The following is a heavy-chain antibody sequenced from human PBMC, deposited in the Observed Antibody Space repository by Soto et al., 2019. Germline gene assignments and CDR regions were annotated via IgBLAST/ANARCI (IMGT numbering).Heavy chain of an antibody. J-gene: IGHJ2*01. CDR2: INHSGST. V-gene: IGHV4-34*01. Sequence: QVQLQQWGAGLLKPSETLSLTCAVYGASFSGYYWSWIRQPPGKGLEWSGEINHSGSTNYNPSLKSRVTLSVDPSKNQFPLKVASVNAADTAVYYCARTADYGDYIDWYFDLWGRGTLVTVSS. CDR1: GASFSGYY. D-gene: IGHD4-17*01. CDR3: ARTADYGDYIDWYFDL.